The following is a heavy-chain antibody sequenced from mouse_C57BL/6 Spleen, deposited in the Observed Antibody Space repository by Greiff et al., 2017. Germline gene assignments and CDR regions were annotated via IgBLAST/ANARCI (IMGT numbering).Heavy chain of an antibody. V-gene: IGHV1-82*01. J-gene: IGHJ3*01. D-gene: IGHD2-1*01. CDR2: FYPGDGDT. CDR3: ARGDGNYLAWFAY. Sequence: QVQLKQSGPELVKPGASVKISCKAPGYAFSSSWLNWVKQRPGKGLEWIGRFYPGDGDTNYNGKFKGKATLTADKSSSTAYMQLSSLTSEDSAVYFCARGDGNYLAWFAYWGQGTLVTVSA. CDR1: GYAFSSSW.